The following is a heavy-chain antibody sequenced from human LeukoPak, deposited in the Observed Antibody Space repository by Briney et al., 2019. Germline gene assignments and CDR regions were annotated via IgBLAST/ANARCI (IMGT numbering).Heavy chain of an antibody. J-gene: IGHJ6*03. CDR2: ISSSSSYI. V-gene: IGHV3-21*01. Sequence: PGGSLRLSCAASGFTFSSYSMNWVRQAPGKGLEWVSSISSSSSYIYYADSVKGRFTISRDNAKNSLYLQMNSLRAEDTAVYYCARGDGNYLDYYYYMDVWGKGTTVTVSS. D-gene: IGHD4-11*01. CDR1: GFTFSSYS. CDR3: ARGDGNYLDYYYYMDV.